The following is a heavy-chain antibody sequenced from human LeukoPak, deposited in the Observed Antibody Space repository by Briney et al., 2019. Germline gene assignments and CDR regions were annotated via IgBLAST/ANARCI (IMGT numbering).Heavy chain of an antibody. CDR2: ISSSSSYI. CDR1: GFTFSSYS. V-gene: IGHV3-21*01. Sequence: GGSLRLSCAASGFTFSSYSMNWVRQAPGKGLEWVSSISSSSSYIYYADSVKGRFTISRDNAKNSLYLQMNSLGAEDTAVYYCAREGYCSGGSCYNGMDVWGQGTTVTVSS. CDR3: AREGYCSGGSCYNGMDV. J-gene: IGHJ6*02. D-gene: IGHD2-15*01.